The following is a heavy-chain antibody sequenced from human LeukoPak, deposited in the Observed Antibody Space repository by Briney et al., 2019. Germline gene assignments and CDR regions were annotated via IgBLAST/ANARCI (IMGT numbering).Heavy chain of an antibody. CDR2: INHSGST. V-gene: IGHV4-39*07. CDR3: ARGIGVLMVYAMLDWFDP. D-gene: IGHD2-8*01. Sequence: SETLSLTCSVSGDSISRSSYYWAWIRQSPGKGLEWIGEINHSGSTNYNPSLKSRVTISVDTSKNQFSLKLSSVTAADTAVYYCARGIGVLMVYAMLDWFDPWGQGTLVTVSS. J-gene: IGHJ5*02. CDR1: GDSISRSSYY.